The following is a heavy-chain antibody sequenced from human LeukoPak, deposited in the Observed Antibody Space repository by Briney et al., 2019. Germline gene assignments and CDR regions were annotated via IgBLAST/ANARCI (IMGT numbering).Heavy chain of an antibody. CDR1: GGSISSSSYY. CDR3: ARDSSSNYVHPGGWFDP. D-gene: IGHD4-11*01. Sequence: PSETLSLTCTVSGGSISSSSYYWGWIRQPPGKGLEWIGSIYYSGSTYYNPSLKSRVTISVDTSKDQFSLKLSSVTAADTAVYYCARDSSSNYVHPGGWFDPWGQGTLVTVSS. V-gene: IGHV4-39*07. J-gene: IGHJ5*02. CDR2: IYYSGST.